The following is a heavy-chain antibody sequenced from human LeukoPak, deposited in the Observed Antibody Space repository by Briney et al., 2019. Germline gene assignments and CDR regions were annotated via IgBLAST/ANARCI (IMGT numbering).Heavy chain of an antibody. CDR3: AREKAVAGT. V-gene: IGHV4-34*01. CDR2: IYHSGST. Sequence: SETLSLTCAVYGGSFSGHQWNWIRQSPGKGLEWIGYIYHSGSTYYNPSLKSRVTISVDRSKNQFSLKLSSVTAADTAVYYCAREKAVAGTWGQGTLVTVSS. CDR1: GGSFSGHQ. D-gene: IGHD6-19*01. J-gene: IGHJ4*02.